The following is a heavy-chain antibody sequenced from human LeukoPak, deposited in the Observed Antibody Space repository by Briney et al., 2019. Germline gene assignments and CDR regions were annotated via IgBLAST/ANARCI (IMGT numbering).Heavy chain of an antibody. CDR2: IKEDGSET. V-gene: IGHV3-7*03. J-gene: IGHJ4*02. CDR3: TTDLHQQWLVRTDFDY. CDR1: GFTFSDYY. Sequence: GGSLRLSCTASGFTFSDYYMNWVRQAPGKGLEWVANIKEDGSETYYVDSVKGRFIISRDNADNSLYLQMNSLKTEDTAVYYCTTDLHQQWLVRTDFDYWGQGTLVTVSS. D-gene: IGHD6-19*01.